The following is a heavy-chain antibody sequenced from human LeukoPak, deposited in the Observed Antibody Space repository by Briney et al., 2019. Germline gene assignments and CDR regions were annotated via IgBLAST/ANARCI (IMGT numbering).Heavy chain of an antibody. Sequence: PGWSLTLSCAASGFTFRRYWMSWVRQSPGKGLEWVANINQDGSEKYYGDSVTGRFTISRDNAENSLFLQMNSLRADDTGVYYCARAREAPANVFPDHWGQGVVVTVSS. CDR1: GFTFRRYW. CDR3: ARAREAPANVFPDH. CDR2: INQDGSEK. J-gene: IGHJ4*02. V-gene: IGHV3-7*01. D-gene: IGHD2-15*01.